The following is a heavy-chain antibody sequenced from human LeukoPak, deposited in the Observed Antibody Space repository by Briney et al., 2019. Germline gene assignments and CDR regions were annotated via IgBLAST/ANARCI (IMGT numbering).Heavy chain of an antibody. Sequence: GGSLRLSCAGSGFTFSTFSFNWVRQAPGKGLEWVGFIRSKAYGGTTKNAASVKGRFTISRDDSRSIAYLQMNSLKTEDTAVYYCTRRYNYDSSGYYYVRDAFDIWGQGTMVTVSS. V-gene: IGHV3-49*04. D-gene: IGHD3-22*01. CDR2: IRSKAYGGTT. CDR3: TRRYNYDSSGYYYVRDAFDI. J-gene: IGHJ3*02. CDR1: GFTFSTFS.